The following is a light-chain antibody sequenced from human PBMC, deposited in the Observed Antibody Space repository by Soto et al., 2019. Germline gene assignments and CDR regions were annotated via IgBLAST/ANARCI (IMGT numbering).Light chain of an antibody. CDR2: EVS. CDR3: QHLNSYPIT. Sequence: IQFTQPPSSLSASVGDRVIISCRASQGTSSHLAWYQQKPGKAPKLLIYEVSTLQSGVPSRFSGSGSGTDFTLTIISLQPEDFATYYCQHLNSYPITFGQGTRLEIK. CDR1: QGTSSH. J-gene: IGKJ5*01. V-gene: IGKV1-9*01.